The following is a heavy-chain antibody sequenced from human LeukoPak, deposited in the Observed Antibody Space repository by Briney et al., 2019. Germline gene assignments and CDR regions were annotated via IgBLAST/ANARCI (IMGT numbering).Heavy chain of an antibody. CDR3: AKDRVEGVPGDY. V-gene: IGHV3-23*01. D-gene: IGHD1-1*01. Sequence: GGSLRLSCAASGFTFSSYAMSWVRQAPGKGLEWVPAISGSGGDTYYADSVKGRFTISRDNSKNTLYLQMNSLRAEDTAVYYCAKDRVEGVPGDYWGQGTLVTVSS. CDR2: ISGSGGDT. CDR1: GFTFSSYA. J-gene: IGHJ4*02.